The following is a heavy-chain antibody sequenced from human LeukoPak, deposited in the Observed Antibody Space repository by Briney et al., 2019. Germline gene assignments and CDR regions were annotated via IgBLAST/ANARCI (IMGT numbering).Heavy chain of an antibody. CDR1: GDSINPYD. Sequence: TSETLSLTCAVSGDSINPYDWSWIRQPPGKGLEWIGYIYYSGNTNYNPSLKSRVIISADTSKNQYSLRLSSVTAADTAVYYCARGGVAIPDANNWFHPWGQGTLVTVSS. CDR3: ARGGVAIPDANNWFHP. CDR2: IYYSGNT. D-gene: IGHD2-2*01. J-gene: IGHJ5*02. V-gene: IGHV4-59*01.